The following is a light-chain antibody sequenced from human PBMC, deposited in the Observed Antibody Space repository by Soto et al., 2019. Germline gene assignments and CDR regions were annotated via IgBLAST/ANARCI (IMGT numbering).Light chain of an antibody. J-gene: IGKJ1*01. CDR2: GAS. CDR3: QQYNNWPMT. Sequence: EVLMTQSPATLSVSPGERATLSCRASQSVSSSLAWYQQKPGQAPRLLIHGASTRATGNPDRFSGSGSGTEFTLTISSLQSEDFAIYYCQQYNNWPMTFGQWTKVEIK. CDR1: QSVSSS. V-gene: IGKV3-15*01.